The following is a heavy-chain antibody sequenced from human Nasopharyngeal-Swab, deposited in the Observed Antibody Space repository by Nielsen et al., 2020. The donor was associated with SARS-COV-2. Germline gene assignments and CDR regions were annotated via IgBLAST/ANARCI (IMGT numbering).Heavy chain of an antibody. D-gene: IGHD3-22*01. J-gene: IGHJ6*03. CDR2: INHSGST. V-gene: IGHV4-34*01. CDR3: ARGTQIYSSGYSYYYYMDV. Sequence: SDTLSLTCAVYGGSFSGYYWSWIRQPPGKGLEWIGEINHSGSTNYNPSLKSRVTISVDTSKNQFSLKLSSVTAADTAVYYCARGTQIYSSGYSYYYYMDVWGKGTTVTVSS. CDR1: GGSFSGYY.